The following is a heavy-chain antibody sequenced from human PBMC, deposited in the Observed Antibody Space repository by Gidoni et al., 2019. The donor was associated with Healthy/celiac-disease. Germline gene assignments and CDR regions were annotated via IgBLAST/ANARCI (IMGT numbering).Heavy chain of an antibody. CDR3: AKDLPRSPGVGEWFDP. CDR1: GLPFSSYA. V-gene: IGHV3-23*01. D-gene: IGHD1-26*01. CDR2: ISGSGGRT. Sequence: EVQRLESGGGLVQPRGSLRLSCAASGLPFSSYAMSWVRQAPGKGLEWVSAISGSGGRTYYVDSVKGRFTISRDNSKNTLYLQMNSLRAEDTAVYYCAKDLPRSPGVGEWFDPWGQGTLVTVSS. J-gene: IGHJ5*02.